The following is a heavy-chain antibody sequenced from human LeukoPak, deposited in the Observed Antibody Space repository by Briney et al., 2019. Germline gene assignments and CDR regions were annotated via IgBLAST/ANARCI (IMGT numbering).Heavy chain of an antibody. Sequence: GGSLRLSCAASGFILSNYAMHWVRQRAGKGMEWVSALGTAGDTFYPGSVKGRFTISRDNAKKSLFLQMSSLRAEDTAIYYCARQSTPHGNFDYWGQGTLVTVSS. CDR2: LGTAGDT. D-gene: IGHD5-24*01. V-gene: IGHV3-13*01. CDR3: ARQSTPHGNFDY. J-gene: IGHJ4*02. CDR1: GFILSNYA.